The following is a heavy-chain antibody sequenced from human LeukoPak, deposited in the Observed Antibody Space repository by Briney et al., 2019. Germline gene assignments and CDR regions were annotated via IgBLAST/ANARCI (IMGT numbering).Heavy chain of an antibody. V-gene: IGHV3-9*01. CDR1: RFTFDDYA. D-gene: IGHD3-22*01. J-gene: IGHJ6*02. CDR2: ITWNRDNI. CDR3: AKDLSSAITSALVLDV. Sequence: GRSLRLSCAASRFTFDDYAMHWVRQAPGKGLEWVSGITWNRDNIGYGDSVKGRFTISRDNVKNVLYLQMTSLRPEDTALYYCAKDLSSAITSALVLDVWGQGTTVIVSS.